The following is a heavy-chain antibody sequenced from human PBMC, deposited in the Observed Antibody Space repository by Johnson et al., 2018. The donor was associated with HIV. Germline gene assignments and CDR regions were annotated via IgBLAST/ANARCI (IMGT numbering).Heavy chain of an antibody. J-gene: IGHJ3*02. V-gene: IGHV3-48*04. Sequence: VQLVESGGGLVQPGGSLTLSCAASGFTFSSYTMNWVRQTPGKGLEWVSGISWNSGSIGYADSVKGRFTISRDNAKNSLYLQMNSLRAADTAVYYCARDGVVVVAGGWGAFDIWGLGTMVTVSS. CDR3: ARDGVVVVAGGWGAFDI. CDR2: ISWNSGSI. CDR1: GFTFSSYT. D-gene: IGHD2-15*01.